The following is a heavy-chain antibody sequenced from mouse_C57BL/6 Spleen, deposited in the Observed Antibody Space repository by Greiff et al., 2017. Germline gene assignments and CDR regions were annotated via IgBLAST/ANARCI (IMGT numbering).Heavy chain of an antibody. CDR1: GFSLTSYG. CDR2: IWSDGST. D-gene: IGHD1-1*01. Sequence: QVQLQQSGPGLVAPSQSLSITCTVSGFSLTSYGVHWVRQPPGKGLEWLVVIWSDGSTTYNSALKSRLSISKDNSKSQVFLKMNSLQTDDTAMYYCARGFYGSSYDWFAYWGQGTLVTVSA. V-gene: IGHV2-6*03. CDR3: ARGFYGSSYDWFAY. J-gene: IGHJ3*01.